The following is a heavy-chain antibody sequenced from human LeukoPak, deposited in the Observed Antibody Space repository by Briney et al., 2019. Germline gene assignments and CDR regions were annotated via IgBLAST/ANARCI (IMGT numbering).Heavy chain of an antibody. CDR2: IYPGDSDT. Sequence: GESLKISCKGSGYSFTSYWIGWVRQMPGKGLEWMGIIYPGDSDTRYSPSFQSQVTISADKSISTAYLQWSSLKASDTAMYYCASSKYYYDSSGPCDYWGQGTLVTVSS. CDR1: GYSFTSYW. D-gene: IGHD3-22*01. V-gene: IGHV5-51*01. J-gene: IGHJ4*02. CDR3: ASSKYYYDSSGPCDY.